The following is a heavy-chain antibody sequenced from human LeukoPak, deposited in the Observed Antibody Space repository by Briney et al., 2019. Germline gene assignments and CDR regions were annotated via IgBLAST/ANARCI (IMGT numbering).Heavy chain of an antibody. CDR2: IYHSGST. CDR3: ARVGAIFGVVKT. J-gene: IGHJ3*01. D-gene: IGHD3-3*01. Sequence: SETLSLTCTVSGGSISSYYWSWIRQPPGKGLEWIGYIYHSGSTYYNPSLKSRVTISVDRSKNQFSLKLSSVTAADTAVYYCARVGAIFGVVKTWGQGTMVTVSS. CDR1: GGSISSYY. V-gene: IGHV4-59*12.